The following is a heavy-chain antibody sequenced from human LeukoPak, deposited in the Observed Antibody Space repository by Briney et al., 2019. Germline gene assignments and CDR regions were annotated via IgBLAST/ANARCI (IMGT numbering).Heavy chain of an antibody. CDR1: GFTFSDYY. CDR3: ARESRGSYLVDC. D-gene: IGHD1-26*01. J-gene: IGHJ4*02. CDR2: ISSSSSYI. V-gene: IGHV3-11*06. Sequence: GGSLRLSCAASGFTFSDYYMSWIRQAPGKGLEWVSSISSSSSYIFYADSVKGRFTISRDNAKNSLYLQMNSLRAEDTAVYFCARESRGSYLVDCWGQGTLVTVSS.